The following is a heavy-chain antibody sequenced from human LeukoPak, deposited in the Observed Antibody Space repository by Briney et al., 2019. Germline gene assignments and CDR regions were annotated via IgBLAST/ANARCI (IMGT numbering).Heavy chain of an antibody. D-gene: IGHD1-26*01. CDR3: ATRYCGSYYPAYGMDV. CDR2: FDPEDGET. J-gene: IGHJ6*02. V-gene: IGHV1-24*01. CDR1: GYTLTELS. Sequence: ASVNVYCKVSGYTLTELSMHWVRQAPGKGIEWMGGFDPEDGETIYAQKFQGRVTMTEDTSTDTAYMELSSLRSEDTAVYYCATRYCGSYYPAYGMDVWGQGTTVTVSS.